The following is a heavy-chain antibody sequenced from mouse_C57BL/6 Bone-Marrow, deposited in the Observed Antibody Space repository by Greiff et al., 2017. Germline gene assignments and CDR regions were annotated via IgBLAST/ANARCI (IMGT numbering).Heavy chain of an antibody. V-gene: IGHV5-6*02. Sequence: EVKLMESGGDLVKPGGSLKLSCAASGFTFSSYGMSWVRQTPDKRLEWVATISSGGSYTYYPDSVKGRFTISRDNATNTLYLQMSSLKAEDTAMYYCARRGGGRDRYLDVWGTGTTVTVTS. D-gene: IGHD3-3*01. J-gene: IGHJ1*03. CDR1: GFTFSSYG. CDR3: ARRGGGRDRYLDV. CDR2: ISSGGSYT.